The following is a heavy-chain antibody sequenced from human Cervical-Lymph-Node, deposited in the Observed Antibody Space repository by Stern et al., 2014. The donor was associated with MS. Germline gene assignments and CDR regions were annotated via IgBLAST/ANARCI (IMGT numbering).Heavy chain of an antibody. V-gene: IGHV1-46*03. CDR3: ASAGSYSAFDT. CDR1: GYTFTDYY. Sequence: QVQLVESGAEVTKPGASVKVSCKASGYTFTDYYVHWVRQAPGQGLEWMGIINPDGGSTTYAQTFQARVTMTSDTSTRTVYMDLSSLRSQDTAVYYCASAGSYSAFDTWGQGTLVTVSS. D-gene: IGHD5-12*01. J-gene: IGHJ4*02. CDR2: INPDGGST.